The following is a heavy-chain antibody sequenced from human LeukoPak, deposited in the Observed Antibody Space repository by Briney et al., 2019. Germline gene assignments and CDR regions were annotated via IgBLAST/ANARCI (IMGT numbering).Heavy chain of an antibody. Sequence: GGSLRLSCAASGFTFSSYAMSWVRQAPGKGLEWVSVISGSGGSTYYADSVKGRFTISRDNSKNTLYLQMNSLRAEDTAVYYCAKDRGYSSSWDAFDIWGQGTMVTVSS. CDR3: AKDRGYSSSWDAFDI. V-gene: IGHV3-23*01. D-gene: IGHD6-13*01. CDR1: GFTFSSYA. J-gene: IGHJ3*02. CDR2: ISGSGGST.